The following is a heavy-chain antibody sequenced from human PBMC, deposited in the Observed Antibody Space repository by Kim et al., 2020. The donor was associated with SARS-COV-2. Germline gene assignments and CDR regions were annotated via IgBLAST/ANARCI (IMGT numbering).Heavy chain of an antibody. V-gene: IGHV4-39*01. CDR2: IFSSGIT. CDR1: GGSISSSSFY. D-gene: IGHD2-15*01. J-gene: IGHJ3*02. Sequence: SETLSLTCTVSGGSISSSSFYWDWIRQPPGKGLEWIGNIFSSGITSFNPSLKSRVTISVDTSKNQFSLKLSSVTAADTAVYYCTRHGSGGTLFAFDIWGQGTMVTVSS. CDR3: TRHGSGGTLFAFDI.